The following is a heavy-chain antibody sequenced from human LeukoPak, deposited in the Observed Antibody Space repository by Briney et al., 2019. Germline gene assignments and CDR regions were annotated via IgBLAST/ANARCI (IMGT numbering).Heavy chain of an antibody. V-gene: IGHV4-31*03. J-gene: IGHJ1*01. CDR1: GGSISSGGYY. Sequence: PSQTLSLTCTVSGGSISSGGYYWSWIREHPGKGLEWIGYIYYSESTYYNPSLKSRVTISVDTSKNQFSLKLRSVTAADTAVYYCARAPRRYCSSTSCYTPPPAGAEYFQHSGQGTLVTVSS. CDR3: ARAPRRYCSSTSCYTPPPAGAEYFQH. CDR2: IYYSEST. D-gene: IGHD2-2*02.